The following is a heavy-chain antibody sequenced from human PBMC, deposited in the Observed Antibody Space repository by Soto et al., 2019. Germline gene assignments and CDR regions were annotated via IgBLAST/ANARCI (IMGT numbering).Heavy chain of an antibody. Sequence: ASVKVSCKASGYTFTSYAMHWVRQAPGQRLEWMGWINAGNGNTKYSQKFQGRVTITRDTSASTAYMELSSLRSEDTAVYYCARDPGALTGTTDYWGQETLVTVSS. J-gene: IGHJ4*02. D-gene: IGHD1-20*01. CDR3: ARDPGALTGTTDY. V-gene: IGHV1-3*01. CDR2: INAGNGNT. CDR1: GYTFTSYA.